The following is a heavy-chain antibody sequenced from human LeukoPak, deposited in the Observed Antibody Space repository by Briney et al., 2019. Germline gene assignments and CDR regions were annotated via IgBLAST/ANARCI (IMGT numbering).Heavy chain of an antibody. CDR2: IWPDGSKK. D-gene: IGHD6-25*01. CDR1: GFTFSTYD. CDR3: AKISSSAESNFDY. V-gene: IGHV3-30*02. Sequence: PGGSLRLSCAASGFTFSTYDMHWVRQAPGKGLEWVAFIWPDGSKKYYADSVKGRFAISRENSKNTVYLQMNDLRPEDTALYVCAKISSSAESNFDYWGQGTLLTVSS. J-gene: IGHJ4*02.